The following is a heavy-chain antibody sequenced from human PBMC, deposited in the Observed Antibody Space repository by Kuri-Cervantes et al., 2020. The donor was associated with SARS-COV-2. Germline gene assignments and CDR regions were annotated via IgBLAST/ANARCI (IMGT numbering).Heavy chain of an antibody. D-gene: IGHD6-19*01. CDR2: LNPYVGST. J-gene: IGHJ6*03. V-gene: IGHV1-46*01. CDR3: ARGPEQWLATGGAKYYYYYYMDV. Sequence: ASVKVSCKASGYTLTNYYVYWVRQAPGQGLEWMGLLNPYVGSTIYTPKLQGRVTMTTDTSTSTAHMELRSLRSDDTAVYYCARGPEQWLATGGAKYYYYYYMDVWGKGTTVTVSS. CDR1: GYTLTNYY.